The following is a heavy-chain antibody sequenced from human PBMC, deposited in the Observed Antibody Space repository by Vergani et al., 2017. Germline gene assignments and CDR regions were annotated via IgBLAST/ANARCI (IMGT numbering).Heavy chain of an antibody. CDR1: GGSISSSSYY. Sequence: QLQLQESGPGLVKPSETLSLTCTVSGGSISSSSYYWGWIRQPPGKGLEWIGSIYYSGSTYYNPSLKSRVTISVDTSKNQFSLKLSSVTAADTAVYYCARQGTQIVVVPAASNWFDPWGQGTRVTVSS. D-gene: IGHD2-2*01. CDR2: IYYSGST. CDR3: ARQGTQIVVVPAASNWFDP. J-gene: IGHJ5*02. V-gene: IGHV4-39*01.